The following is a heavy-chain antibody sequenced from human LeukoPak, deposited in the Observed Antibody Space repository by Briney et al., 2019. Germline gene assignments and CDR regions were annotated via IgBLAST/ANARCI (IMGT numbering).Heavy chain of an antibody. Sequence: GGSLRLSCAASGFIFDNFWMRWVRQAPGKGLEWVANIKQDGSEIYYVDSVKGRFTISRDNARNSLYLQMNSLRAEDTALYYCARDMSFSTSGWYGELDNWGQGTLVTVSS. D-gene: IGHD6-19*01. CDR2: IKQDGSEI. V-gene: IGHV3-7*05. CDR3: ARDMSFSTSGWYGELDN. CDR1: GFIFDNFW. J-gene: IGHJ4*02.